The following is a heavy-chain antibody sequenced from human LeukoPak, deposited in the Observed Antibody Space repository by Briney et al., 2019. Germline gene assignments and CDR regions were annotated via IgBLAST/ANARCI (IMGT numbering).Heavy chain of an antibody. CDR1: GFTFSRNT. CDR2: TTDTGGST. J-gene: IGHJ4*02. V-gene: IGHV3-64D*06. Sequence: GSLKLSCSASGFTFSRNTMHWVRQAPGKGLEYVSGTTDTGGSTYYAYSVKGRFTISRDNSKKTLYLQVNGLRVEDTAVYYCVKDLSGTYSFDYWGQGTLVSVSS. D-gene: IGHD3-10*01. CDR3: VKDLSGTYSFDY.